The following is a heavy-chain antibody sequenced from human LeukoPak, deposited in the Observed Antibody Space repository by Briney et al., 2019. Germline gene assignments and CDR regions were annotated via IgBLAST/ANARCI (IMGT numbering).Heavy chain of an antibody. CDR3: ARRYCSGGSCINAFDI. Sequence: PGGSLRLSCAASGFTVSSNYMSWVRQAPGKGLEWVSIIYSGGSTFYADSVKGRFTISRDNAKNSLYLQMNSLRAEDTAVYYCARRYCSGGSCINAFDIWGQGTMVTVSS. J-gene: IGHJ3*02. D-gene: IGHD2-15*01. CDR2: IYSGGST. V-gene: IGHV3-53*01. CDR1: GFTVSSNY.